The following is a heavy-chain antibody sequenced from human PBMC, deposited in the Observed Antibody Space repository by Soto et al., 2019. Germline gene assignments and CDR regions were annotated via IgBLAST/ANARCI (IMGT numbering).Heavy chain of an antibody. CDR3: TIRGYSSSSYCDV. J-gene: IGHJ4*02. V-gene: IGHV3-23*01. CDR2: DRHIGGGT. CDR1: GFTHKNFG. D-gene: IGHD3-10*01. Sequence: GGSLRLSCVGSGFTHKNFGSYWVRQAPGKGLEWVSGDRHIGGGTFYRDSVKGRFIISRDNSKNTLYLQMNNLRVEDTSTYYCTIRGYSSSSYCDVWGRGTLVTVSS.